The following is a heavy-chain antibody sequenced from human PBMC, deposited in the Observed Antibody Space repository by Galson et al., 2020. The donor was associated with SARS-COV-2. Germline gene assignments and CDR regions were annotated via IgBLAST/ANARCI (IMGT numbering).Heavy chain of an antibody. Sequence: SGGLLRLSCQASGFTFSSYGMHWVGKAPGKGLEGVAVLWDDGSNKHYADSVKGRFTISRDNSKKTLYLKMNGLSAEDTAVYYCASDESIVSGAFDIRCQGTMVTVVS. V-gene: IGHV3-33*01. J-gene: IGHJ3*02. CDR2: LWDDGSNK. D-gene: IGHD1-26*01. CDR1: GFTFSSYG. CDR3: ASDESIVSGAFDI.